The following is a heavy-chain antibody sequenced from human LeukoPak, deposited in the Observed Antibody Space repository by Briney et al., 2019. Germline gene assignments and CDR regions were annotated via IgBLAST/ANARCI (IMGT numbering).Heavy chain of an antibody. J-gene: IGHJ4*02. CDR3: ARDAGRKDGY. V-gene: IGHV3-7*01. CDR2: IKHDGSEK. Sequence: PGGSLRLSCAASGFTFGNFWMTWVRQAPGKGLEWVANIKHDGSEKYYVDSVKGRFTISRDNAKNSLYLQMNSLRAEDTAVYYCARDAGRKDGYWGQGTLVTVSS. CDR1: GFTFGNFW.